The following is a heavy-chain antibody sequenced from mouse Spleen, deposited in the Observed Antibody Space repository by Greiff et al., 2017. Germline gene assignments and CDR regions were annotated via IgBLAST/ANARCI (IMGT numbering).Heavy chain of an antibody. V-gene: IGHV1-64*01. CDR1: GYTFTSYW. Sequence: QVQLQQPGAELVKPGASVKLSCKASGYTFTSYWMHWVKQRPGQGLEWIGMIHPNSGSTNYNEKFKSKATLTVDKSSSTAYMQLSSLTSEDSAVYYCARSDYSKGGFDYWGQGTTLTVSS. CDR2: IHPNSGST. CDR3: ARSDYSKGGFDY. D-gene: IGHD2-5*01. J-gene: IGHJ2*01.